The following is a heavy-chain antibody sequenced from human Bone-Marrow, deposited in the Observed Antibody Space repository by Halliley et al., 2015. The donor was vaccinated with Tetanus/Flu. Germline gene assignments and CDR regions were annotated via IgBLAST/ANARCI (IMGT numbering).Heavy chain of an antibody. CDR3: VRDDKYGFDY. J-gene: IGHJ4*02. Sequence: LGWLSNIRETGTTTSYADSVKGRFIISRDNVKNSLYLQMNSLRDEDTAVYYCVRDDKYGFDYWGQGTLVTVSS. V-gene: IGHV3-48*02. D-gene: IGHD2-8*01. CDR2: IRETGTTT.